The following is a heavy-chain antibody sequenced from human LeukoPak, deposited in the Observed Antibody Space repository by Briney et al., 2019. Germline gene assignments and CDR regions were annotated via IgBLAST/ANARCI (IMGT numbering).Heavy chain of an antibody. CDR1: GYTLTELS. Sequence: ASVKVSCKVSGYTLTELSMHWVRQAPGKGLERRGGFDPEVGATIYAQKFQGRVTMTEDTTTDTAYMELSSVSSEDTAVYYCATDPPGAAAAFLTWGQGTLVTVSS. V-gene: IGHV1-24*01. D-gene: IGHD6-13*01. CDR2: FDPEVGAT. J-gene: IGHJ5*02. CDR3: ATDPPGAAAAFLT.